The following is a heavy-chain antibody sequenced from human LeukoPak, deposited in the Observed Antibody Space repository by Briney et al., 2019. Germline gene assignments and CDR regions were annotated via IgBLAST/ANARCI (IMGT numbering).Heavy chain of an antibody. D-gene: IGHD6-13*01. J-gene: IGHJ4*02. CDR2: INPSGGDT. V-gene: IGHV1-46*01. CDR3: ARGEYSSWYFDY. CDR1: GYTFTSYY. Sequence: ASVKVSCKASGYTFTSYYMHWVRQAPGQGLEWVGIINPSGGDTNYAQKFQGRVTMTRDTSTGTVYMELSSLRSEDTAVYYCARGEYSSWYFDYWGQGTLVTVSS.